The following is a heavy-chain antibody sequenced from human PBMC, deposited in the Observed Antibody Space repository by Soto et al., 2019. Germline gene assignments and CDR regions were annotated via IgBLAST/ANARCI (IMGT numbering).Heavy chain of an antibody. Sequence: EVQLVESGGGLVQPGGSLRLSCEASNFSISNYNMNWVRQAPGKGLEWVSYISTSSSMIYYAEYVKGRFTISRDNAENALYLQMSSLRVEDTAVYYCARVPALRGVVTFYFHYMDVWGEGTTVTVSS. J-gene: IGHJ6*03. D-gene: IGHD3-10*01. V-gene: IGHV3-48*01. CDR2: ISTSSSMI. CDR3: ARVPALRGVVTFYFHYMDV. CDR1: NFSISNYN.